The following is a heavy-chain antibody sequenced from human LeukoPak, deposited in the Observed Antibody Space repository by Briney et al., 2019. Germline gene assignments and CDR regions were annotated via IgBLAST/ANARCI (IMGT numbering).Heavy chain of an antibody. CDR1: GYSFTSYW. V-gene: IGHV5-51*01. CDR2: IYPGDSDT. J-gene: IGHJ6*03. Sequence: GESLKISCKGSGYSFTSYWIGWVRQMPGKGLERMGIIYPGDSDTRYSPSFQGQVTISADKSISTAYLQWSSLKAPDTAMYYCARLRYSSSWFYYYYMDVWGKGTTVTVSS. CDR3: ARLRYSSSWFYYYYMDV. D-gene: IGHD6-13*01.